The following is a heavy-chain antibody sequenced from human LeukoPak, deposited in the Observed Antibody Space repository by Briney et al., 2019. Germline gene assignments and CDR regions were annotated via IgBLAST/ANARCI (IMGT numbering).Heavy chain of an antibody. CDR2: IYYTGTT. J-gene: IGHJ4*02. CDR1: GDSISGYY. V-gene: IGHV4-59*01. Sequence: SETLSLTCTVSGDSISGYYWGWIRQPPGKGLEWIGYIYYTGTTNYNPSLKSRVTISVDTSKNQFSLKLRSVTAADTVVYYCTKVGTGTVDYWGQGTLVTVSS. D-gene: IGHD1-1*01. CDR3: TKVGTGTVDY.